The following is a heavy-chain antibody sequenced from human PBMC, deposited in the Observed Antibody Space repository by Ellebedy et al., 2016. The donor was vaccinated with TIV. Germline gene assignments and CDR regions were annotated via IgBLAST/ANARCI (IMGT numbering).Heavy chain of an antibody. V-gene: IGHV3-33*01. CDR2: IWYDGSNK. CDR3: ARAPTGIGIDF. Sequence: GESLKISXAASGFTFSSYGMHWVRQAPGKGLEWVAFIWYDGSNKYYTDSVKGRFTISRDNSKNTLYLQLNSLRAEDTAVYYCARAPTGIGIDFWGQGTMVTVSS. CDR1: GFTFSSYG. D-gene: IGHD1-1*01. J-gene: IGHJ3*01.